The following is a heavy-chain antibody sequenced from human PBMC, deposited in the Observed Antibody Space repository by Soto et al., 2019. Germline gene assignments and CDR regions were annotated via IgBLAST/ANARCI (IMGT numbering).Heavy chain of an antibody. J-gene: IGHJ6*02. CDR1: GYTFTSYD. CDR2: MNPNSGNT. V-gene: IGHV1-8*01. D-gene: IGHD6-13*01. CDR3: ARGSAAAGTSYYYYGMDV. Sequence: EASVKVSCKASGYTFTSYDINWVRQATGQGLEWMGWMNPNSGNTGYAQRFQGRVTMTRNTSISTAYMELSSLRSEDTAVYYCARGSAAAGTSYYYYGMDVWGQGTTVTVSS.